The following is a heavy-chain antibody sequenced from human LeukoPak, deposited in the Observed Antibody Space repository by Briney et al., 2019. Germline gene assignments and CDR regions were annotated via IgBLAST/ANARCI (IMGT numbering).Heavy chain of an antibody. D-gene: IGHD2-15*01. CDR2: FSGDGGIT. J-gene: IGHJ4*02. CDR3: AKGCSGGSCYSELLLDY. CDR1: GFTFDDYA. Sequence: RPGGSLRLSCAASGFTFDDYAMHWVRQAPGKGLEWVSLFSGDGGITYYADSVKGRFTISRDNSKTSLYLQMNSLRTEDTALYYCAKGCSGGSCYSELLLDYWGQGTLVTVSS. V-gene: IGHV3-43*02.